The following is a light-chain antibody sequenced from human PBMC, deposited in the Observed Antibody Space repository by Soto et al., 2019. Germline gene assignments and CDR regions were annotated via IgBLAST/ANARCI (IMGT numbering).Light chain of an antibody. CDR2: DVT. J-gene: IGLJ2*01. CDR1: TSDVGAYNY. V-gene: IGLV2-14*03. CDR3: TSYAGDSTFVV. Sequence: QSALTQPASVAGSPGQSITISCTGTTSDVGAYNYVSWYQHHPGKAPKLMIYDVTDRPSGVSNRFSGSKSGNTASLTISGLQAEDEADYYCTSYAGDSTFVVFGGGTKVTVL.